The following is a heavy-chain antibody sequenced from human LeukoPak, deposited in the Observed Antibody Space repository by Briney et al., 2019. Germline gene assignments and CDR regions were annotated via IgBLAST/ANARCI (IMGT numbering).Heavy chain of an antibody. CDR2: IYYSGST. CDR1: GGSISSYY. CDR3: ARGGGDYYYYDSSWGYFDY. J-gene: IGHJ4*02. D-gene: IGHD3-22*01. V-gene: IGHV4-59*08. Sequence: SETLSLTCTVSGGSISSYYWSWIRQPPGKGLEWIGYIYYSGSTNYNPSLKSRVTISVDTSKNQFSLKLSSVTAADTAVYYCARGGGDYYYYDSSWGYFDYWGLGTLVTVSS.